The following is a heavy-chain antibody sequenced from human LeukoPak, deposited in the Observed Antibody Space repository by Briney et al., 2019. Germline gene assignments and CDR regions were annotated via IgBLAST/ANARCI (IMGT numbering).Heavy chain of an antibody. CDR3: ARDDRRYGDYYYYYGMDV. D-gene: IGHD4-17*01. CDR2: INEDGGIT. V-gene: IGHV3-74*01. J-gene: IGHJ6*02. Sequence: PGGSLRLSCAGSGFSFSTYWMHWVRQAPGKGLEWVSNINEDGGITNYAGSVKGRFTISRDNAKDTLFLQMNSLRAEDTAAYYCARDDRRYGDYYYYYGMDVWGQGTTVTVSS. CDR1: GFSFSTYW.